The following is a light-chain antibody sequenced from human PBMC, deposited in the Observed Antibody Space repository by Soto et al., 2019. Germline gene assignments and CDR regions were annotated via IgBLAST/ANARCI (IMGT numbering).Light chain of an antibody. Sequence: QSALTQPASVSGSAGQSITISCTGTTSFVGTYNYVSWYQQHPGKAPKLIISEVSKRPSGVPDRFSGSKSGNTASLTVPGLQAEDEADYYCTSHAGSNNYVFGTGTKVTVL. CDR3: TSHAGSNNYV. CDR2: EVS. V-gene: IGLV2-8*01. CDR1: TSFVGTYNY. J-gene: IGLJ1*01.